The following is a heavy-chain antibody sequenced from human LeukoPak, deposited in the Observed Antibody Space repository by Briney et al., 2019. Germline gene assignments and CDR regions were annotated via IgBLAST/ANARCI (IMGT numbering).Heavy chain of an antibody. Sequence: ASVKVSCKASGYTFTGYYMHWVRQAPGQGLEWMGWINPNSGGTNYAQKFQGRVTMTRDTSISTAYMELSRLRSDDTAVYYCARDRIAVAGTNWFDPWGQGTLVTVSS. CDR1: GYTFTGYY. CDR2: INPNSGGT. D-gene: IGHD6-19*01. J-gene: IGHJ5*02. V-gene: IGHV1-2*02. CDR3: ARDRIAVAGTNWFDP.